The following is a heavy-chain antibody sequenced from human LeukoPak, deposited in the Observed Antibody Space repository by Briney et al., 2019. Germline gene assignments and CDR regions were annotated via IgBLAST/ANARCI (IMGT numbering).Heavy chain of an antibody. CDR3: ARRGDYLGAFDI. V-gene: IGHV3-64*01. CDR2: IRATGGIT. CDR1: GLTFSTDI. Sequence: GGSLRLSSAASGLTFSTDITDWVCHAPGEGRECGSAIRATGGITYYAHSVKGRFTFSRDTSKNTLYLQMGSLRAADMGVYYCARRGDYLGAFDIWGQGTMVTVSS. J-gene: IGHJ3*02. D-gene: IGHD4-17*01.